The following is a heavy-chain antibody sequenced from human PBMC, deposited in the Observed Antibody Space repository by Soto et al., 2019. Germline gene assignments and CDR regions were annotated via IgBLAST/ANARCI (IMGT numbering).Heavy chain of an antibody. CDR2: IRRKANSYTT. CDR1: GLIFSDYH. V-gene: IGHV3-72*01. D-gene: IGHD6-19*01. Sequence: EVQLVESGGGLVQPGGSLRLSCAASGLIFSDYHMDWVRQAPGKGLEWVGRIRRKANSYTTEYAASVKGRFTISRDDSKNSLYLQMNSLKTEHTAVYYCAMLGGWSGGSNDMDVWCQGTTVTVSS. J-gene: IGHJ6*02. CDR3: AMLGGWSGGSNDMDV.